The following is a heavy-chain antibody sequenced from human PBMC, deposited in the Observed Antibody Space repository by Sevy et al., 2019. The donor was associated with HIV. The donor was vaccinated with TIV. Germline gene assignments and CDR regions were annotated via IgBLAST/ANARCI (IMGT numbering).Heavy chain of an antibody. Sequence: SETLSLTCTVSGDSISNYYWSWIRQPPGKGLEWIGYIYYSGFTNYNPSLKSRDTISVDTSKNQFSLKLSSVTAADTAVYYCARGIVAYYFDYWGQGTLVTVSS. V-gene: IGHV4-59*01. D-gene: IGHD5-12*01. CDR1: GDSISNYY. CDR3: ARGIVAYYFDY. CDR2: IYYSGFT. J-gene: IGHJ4*02.